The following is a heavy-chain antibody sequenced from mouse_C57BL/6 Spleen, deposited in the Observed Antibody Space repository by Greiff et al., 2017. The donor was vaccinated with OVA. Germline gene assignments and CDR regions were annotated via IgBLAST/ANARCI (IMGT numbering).Heavy chain of an antibody. Sequence: VQLQQPGTELVKPGASVKLSCKASGYTFTSYWLHWVKQRPGQGLEWIGNINPSNGGTNYNEKFKSKATLTVDKSSSTAYMQLSSLTSEDSAVYYCARERPTTVVAHFDYWGQGTTLTVSS. CDR2: INPSNGGT. CDR3: ARERPTTVVAHFDY. D-gene: IGHD1-1*01. V-gene: IGHV1-53*01. J-gene: IGHJ2*01. CDR1: GYTFTSYW.